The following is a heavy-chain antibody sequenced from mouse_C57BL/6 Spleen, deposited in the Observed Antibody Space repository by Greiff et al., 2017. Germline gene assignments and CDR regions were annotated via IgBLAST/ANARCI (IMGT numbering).Heavy chain of an antibody. J-gene: IGHJ4*01. D-gene: IGHD1-1*01. CDR1: GYTFTDYY. CDR3: ARSITTVVATGAMDY. V-gene: IGHV1-19*01. CDR2: FNPYNGGP. Sequence: VQLQQSGPVLVKPGASVKMSCKASGYTFTDYYMNWVKQSHGKSLEWIGVFNPYNGGPSYNQKFKGKATLTVDKSSSTAYMGLNSLTSEDSAVYYCARSITTVVATGAMDYWGQGTSVTVAS.